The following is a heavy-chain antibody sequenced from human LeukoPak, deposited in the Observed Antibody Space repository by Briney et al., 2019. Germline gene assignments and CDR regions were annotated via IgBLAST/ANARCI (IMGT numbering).Heavy chain of an antibody. CDR1: GFTFSSYG. Sequence: PGGSLRLSCAASGFTFSSYGMHWVRQAPGKGLEWVAFIRYDGSNKYYADSVKGRFTISRDNSKNTLYLQMNSLRAEDTAVYYCAKDRSSWTINDAFDIWGQGTMVTVSS. D-gene: IGHD6-13*01. J-gene: IGHJ3*02. V-gene: IGHV3-30*02. CDR3: AKDRSSWTINDAFDI. CDR2: IRYDGSNK.